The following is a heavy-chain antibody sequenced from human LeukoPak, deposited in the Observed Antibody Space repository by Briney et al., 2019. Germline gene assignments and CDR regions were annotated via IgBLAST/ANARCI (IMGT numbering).Heavy chain of an antibody. CDR2: IKVGNGKT. Sequence: ASVKVSCKASGYTFSSYAIHWVRQAPGQRLEWMGCIKVGNGKTKYSQEFQGRVTITRDTSANTAYMELSSLRSEDMAVYYCAREDGDRYNSPDYNWFDPWGQGTLVTVSS. CDR1: GYTFSSYA. J-gene: IGHJ5*02. V-gene: IGHV1-3*03. CDR3: AREDGDRYNSPDYNWFDP. D-gene: IGHD5-24*01.